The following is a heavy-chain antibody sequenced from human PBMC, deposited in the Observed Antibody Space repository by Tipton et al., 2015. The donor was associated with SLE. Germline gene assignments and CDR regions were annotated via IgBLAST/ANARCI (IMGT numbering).Heavy chain of an antibody. Sequence: SLRLSCAASGFTFSSYAMSWVRQAPGKGLEWVSVIYSGGSSTYYADSVKGRFTISRDNSKNTLYLQMNTLRAEDTAVYYCSRGNFQHQGFWGQGTLVTVSS. D-gene: IGHD2/OR15-2a*01. CDR2: IYSGGSST. CDR1: GFTFSSYA. CDR3: SRGNFQHQGF. J-gene: IGHJ4*02. V-gene: IGHV3-23*03.